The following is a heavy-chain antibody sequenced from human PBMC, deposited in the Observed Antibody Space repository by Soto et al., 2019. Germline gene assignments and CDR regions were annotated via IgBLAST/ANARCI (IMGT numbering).Heavy chain of an antibody. V-gene: IGHV5-51*01. J-gene: IGHJ5*02. Sequence: GASLKISCKGSGYSFTSYWIGWVRQMPGKGLEWMGIIYPGDSDTRYSPSFQGRVTISADKSISPAYRQWSSLKASETAMYYCARIPHCSSTSCYFYWFDPWGQGTLVTVSS. CDR3: ARIPHCSSTSCYFYWFDP. CDR1: GYSFTSYW. CDR2: IYPGDSDT. D-gene: IGHD2-2*01.